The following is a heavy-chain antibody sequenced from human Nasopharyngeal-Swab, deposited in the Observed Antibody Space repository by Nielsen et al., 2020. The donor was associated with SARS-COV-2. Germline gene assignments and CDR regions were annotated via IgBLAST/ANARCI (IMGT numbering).Heavy chain of an antibody. CDR2: IIPIFGTA. D-gene: IGHD2-21*01. CDR1: GGTFSSYA. Sequence: SVKVSCKASGGTFSSYAISWVRQAPGQGLEWMGGIIPIFGTANYAQKFQGRVTITADKSTSTAYMELSSLRSEDTAVYYCASAPIVVALTEWFDPWGQGTLVTVSS. V-gene: IGHV1-69*06. CDR3: ASAPIVVALTEWFDP. J-gene: IGHJ5*02.